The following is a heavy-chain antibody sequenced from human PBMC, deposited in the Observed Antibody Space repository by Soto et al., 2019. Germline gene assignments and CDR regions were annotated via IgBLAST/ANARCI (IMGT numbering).Heavy chain of an antibody. J-gene: IGHJ3*02. V-gene: IGHV4-39*01. Sequence: SETLSLTCTVSGVSIGSTIYYWGWVRQPPGKGLEWIGTLYYSGSTYYNPSLKSRITISVDTSKNQFSLRLSSVTAADTAVYYCARGIVVATIRAFDSWGQGTMVTVSS. CDR1: GVSIGSTIYY. CDR2: LYYSGST. CDR3: ARGIVVATIRAFDS. D-gene: IGHD5-12*01.